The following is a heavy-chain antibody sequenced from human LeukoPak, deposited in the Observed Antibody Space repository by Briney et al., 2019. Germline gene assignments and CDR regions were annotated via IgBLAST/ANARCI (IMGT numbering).Heavy chain of an antibody. J-gene: IGHJ4*02. CDR3: ARINGVTGTTDY. D-gene: IGHD1-7*01. Sequence: SEALSLTCSVSGGSISGYFWTWIRQPPGKGLEWIGYIYYSGNTNYKPSLKSRVTISVDTSKNQFSLKLSSVTAADTAVYCCARINGVTGTTDYWGQGTLVTVSS. V-gene: IGHV4-59*01. CDR2: IYYSGNT. CDR1: GGSISGYF.